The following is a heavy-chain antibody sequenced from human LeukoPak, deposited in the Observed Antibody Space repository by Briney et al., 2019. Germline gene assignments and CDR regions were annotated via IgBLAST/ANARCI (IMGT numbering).Heavy chain of an antibody. CDR2: IYYSGST. V-gene: IGHV4-59*12. D-gene: IGHD3-10*01. Sequence: PSETLSLTCTVSGGSISSYYWSWIRQPPGKGLEWIGYIYYSGSTNYNPSLKSRVTISVDTSNNQFSLKLSSVTAADTAVYYCAREVRGVISYYFDYWGQGTLVTVSS. J-gene: IGHJ4*02. CDR3: AREVRGVISYYFDY. CDR1: GGSISSYY.